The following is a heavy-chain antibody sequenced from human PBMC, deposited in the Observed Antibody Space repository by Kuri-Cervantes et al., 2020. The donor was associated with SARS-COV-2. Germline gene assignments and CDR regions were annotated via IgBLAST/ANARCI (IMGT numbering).Heavy chain of an antibody. V-gene: IGHV4-38-2*02. D-gene: IGHD3-3*01. Sequence: GSLRLSCSVSGDSISTGYYWNWIRQSPEKGLEWIGSGHHSGSTYYNPSLKSRVTISVDTSKNRFSLRLNSVTAADTAVYYCVRRFWSGNYYWFDPWGQGTLVTVSS. CDR3: VRRFWSGNYYWFDP. J-gene: IGHJ5*02. CDR1: GDSISTGYY. CDR2: GHHSGST.